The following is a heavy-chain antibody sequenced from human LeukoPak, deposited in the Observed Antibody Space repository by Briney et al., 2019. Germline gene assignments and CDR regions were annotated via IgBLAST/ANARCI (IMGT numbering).Heavy chain of an antibody. Sequence: GGSLRLSCATPGFTFSTSWMHWVRQAQGKGLVWVSRISGDGTTTIYADSVKGRFTISRDNAKNTLFLQMNSLRVDDTAVYYCTRVRSSSWYDYWGQGALVTVSS. CDR1: GFTFSTSW. J-gene: IGHJ4*02. V-gene: IGHV3-74*01. D-gene: IGHD6-13*01. CDR2: ISGDGTTT. CDR3: TRVRSSSWYDY.